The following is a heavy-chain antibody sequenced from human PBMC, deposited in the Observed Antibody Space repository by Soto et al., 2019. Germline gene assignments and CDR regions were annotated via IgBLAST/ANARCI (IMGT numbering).Heavy chain of an antibody. Sequence: GGSLRLSCADSGFRFSSYSMSWVRQTPGKGLEWVAAITATGDRTYYADSVTGRFTISRDNSKRTHYLQMTSLRAEDTAMYYCATMNGYFEYWGQGTPVTVSS. CDR2: ITATGDRT. V-gene: IGHV3-23*01. J-gene: IGHJ4*02. CDR3: ATMNGYFEY. CDR1: GFRFSSYS. D-gene: IGHD3-22*01.